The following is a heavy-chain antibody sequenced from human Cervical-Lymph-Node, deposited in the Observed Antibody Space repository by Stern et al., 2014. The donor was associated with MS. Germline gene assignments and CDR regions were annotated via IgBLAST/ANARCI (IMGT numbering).Heavy chain of an antibody. CDR2: ISSDGNHK. J-gene: IGHJ4*02. CDR3: ARDYEDTSMLFDH. CDR1: GFTFSSYG. D-gene: IGHD2-8*01. V-gene: IGHV3-30*03. Sequence: VQLVESGGALVQPGRSLRLSCAASGFTFSSYGMHCVRQAPGKGLEWVTVISSDGNHKYYAASVKGRFTISRDNSKNTLHLQMNSVTPDDTAIYYCARDYEDTSMLFDHWGQGTLVTVSS.